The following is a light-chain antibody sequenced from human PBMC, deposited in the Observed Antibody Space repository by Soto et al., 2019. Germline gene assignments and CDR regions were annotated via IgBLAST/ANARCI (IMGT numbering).Light chain of an antibody. Sequence: ENVLTQSPGTLSLSPGERATLSCRASQSVSSNFLAWYQQKPGQAPRLLIYGASNRATGIPDGFSGSGSGTDFTLTFSRLEPEDFAVYYCQQYDSSPRTFGQGTKVDIK. CDR1: QSVSSNF. J-gene: IGKJ1*01. V-gene: IGKV3-20*01. CDR3: QQYDSSPRT. CDR2: GAS.